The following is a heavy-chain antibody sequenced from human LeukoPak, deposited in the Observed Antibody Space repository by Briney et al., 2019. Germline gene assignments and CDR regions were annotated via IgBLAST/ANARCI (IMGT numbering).Heavy chain of an antibody. V-gene: IGHV4-59*11. CDR1: GGSITTHY. D-gene: IGHD2-8*01. Sequence: SSQTLSLTCTVSGGSITTHYWSWIRQAPGKALEWIGYISYSGNTYYNPFLKSRVTISRDMSKNQFSLKLTSVTAADTAVYYCARGGQDTNAYFIWFDTWGQGTLVTVSS. J-gene: IGHJ5*02. CDR2: ISYSGNT. CDR3: ARGGQDTNAYFIWFDT.